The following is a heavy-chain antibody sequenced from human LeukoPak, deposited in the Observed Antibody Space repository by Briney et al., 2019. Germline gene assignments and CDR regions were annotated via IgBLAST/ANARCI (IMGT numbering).Heavy chain of an antibody. CDR3: ARREDYGSGSYFGY. CDR2: IYYSGST. D-gene: IGHD3-10*01. CDR1: GGSISSSSYY. V-gene: IGHV4-39*01. J-gene: IGHJ4*02. Sequence: SQTLSLTCTVSGGSISSSSYYWGWIRQPPGKGLEWIGSIYYSGSTYYNPSLKSRVTISVDTSKNQFSLKVSSVTAADTAVYYCARREDYGSGSYFGYWGQGTLVTVSS.